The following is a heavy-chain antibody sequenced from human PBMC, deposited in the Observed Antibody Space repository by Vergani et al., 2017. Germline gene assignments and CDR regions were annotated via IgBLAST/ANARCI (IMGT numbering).Heavy chain of an antibody. D-gene: IGHD3-9*01. CDR3: AKDMGAIDYDTTDYYGMDV. V-gene: IGHV3-9*01. J-gene: IGHJ6*04. CDR2: ISWNSGSI. CDR1: GFTFDDYA. Sequence: VQLVESGGGVVQPGRSLRLSCAASGFTFDDYAMHWVRQAPGKGLEWVSGISWNSGSIGYADPVKGRFTISRDNAKNSLYLQMNSLRAEDTALYYCAKDMGAIDYDTTDYYGMDVWGKGTTVTVSS.